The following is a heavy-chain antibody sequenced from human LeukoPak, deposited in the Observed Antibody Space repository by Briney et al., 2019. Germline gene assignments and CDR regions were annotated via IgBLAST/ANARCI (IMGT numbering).Heavy chain of an antibody. CDR3: ARWEIGGSTYYYYMDV. CDR2: INDKSGGA. J-gene: IGHJ6*03. V-gene: IGHV1-2*02. D-gene: IGHD2-2*01. Sequence: ASVKVSCKASGYSVNAYNMHWVRQAPGQGLEWMGWINDKSGGAEYAQKFQGRVTMTRDTSISTAYMELSSLRSDDTAVYYCARWEIGGSTYYYYMDVWGKGTTVTVSS. CDR1: GYSVNAYN.